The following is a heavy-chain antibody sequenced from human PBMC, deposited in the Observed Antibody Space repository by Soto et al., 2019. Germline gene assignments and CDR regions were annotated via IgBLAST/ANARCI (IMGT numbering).Heavy chain of an antibody. CDR1: GFTFSSYA. J-gene: IGHJ6*02. Sequence: RLSCAASGFTFSSYAMHWVRQAPGKGLEWVAVISYDGSNKYYADSVKGRFTISRDNSKNTLYLQMNSLRAEDTAVYYCARDSTGYSSGWYYYYYGMDVWGQGTTVTVSS. CDR2: ISYDGSNK. CDR3: ARDSTGYSSGWYYYYYGMDV. V-gene: IGHV3-30-3*01. D-gene: IGHD6-19*01.